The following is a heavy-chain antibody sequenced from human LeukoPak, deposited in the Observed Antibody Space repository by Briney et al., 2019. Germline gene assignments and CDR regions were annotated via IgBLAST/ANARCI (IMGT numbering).Heavy chain of an antibody. Sequence: PGGSLRLSCAASGFIFSNYWMTWVRQTPGKGLEWVANVKQNGSEKDYVDSVKGRLTISRDNAKNSLYHQMNSLRAEDTGVYYCARGTDYDASGYVDYWGQGTLVTVSS. CDR3: ARGTDYDASGYVDY. J-gene: IGHJ4*02. CDR2: VKQNGSEK. V-gene: IGHV3-7*03. D-gene: IGHD3-22*01. CDR1: GFIFSNYW.